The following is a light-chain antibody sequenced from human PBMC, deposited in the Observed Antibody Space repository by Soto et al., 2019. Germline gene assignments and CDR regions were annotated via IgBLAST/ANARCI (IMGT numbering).Light chain of an antibody. J-gene: IGKJ3*01. CDR3: QHYSNWPPT. V-gene: IGKV3-15*01. CDR2: YAS. CDR1: QSVHSN. Sequence: EVVLTQSPATLSVSPGERATLSCRASQSVHSNLAWYQQKPGQAPSLLISYASTLTTGIPASCSGSGSGTEFTLTISSLQSEDCGVYYCQHYSNWPPTFGPGTIVEIK.